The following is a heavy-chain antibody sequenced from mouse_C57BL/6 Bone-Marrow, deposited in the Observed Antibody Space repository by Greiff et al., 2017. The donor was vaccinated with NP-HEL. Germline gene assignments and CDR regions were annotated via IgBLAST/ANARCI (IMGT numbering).Heavy chain of an antibody. V-gene: IGHV3-1*02. J-gene: IGHJ4*01. Sequence: EVMLVESGPDLVKPSQSLSLTCTVTGYSITSGFNWHWVRQFPGNKLEWMGYIHYSGNTNYNPSLKSRFSITRDTSKNQFFLQLKSVTTEDTATYYCAGAPGVMDYWGQGTSVTVSS. CDR1: GYSITSGFN. CDR3: AGAPGVMDY. CDR2: IHYSGNT.